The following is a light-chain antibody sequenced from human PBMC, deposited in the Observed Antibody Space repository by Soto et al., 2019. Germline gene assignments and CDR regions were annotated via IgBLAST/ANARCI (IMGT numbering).Light chain of an antibody. CDR1: SSDVGGYNY. J-gene: IGLJ2*01. CDR2: DVN. V-gene: IGLV2-8*01. Sequence: QSALTQPHSASGSPGQSVDLSCSGTSSDVGGYNYVSWYQQHPGKAPKLMIYDVNKRTSGVPDRFSGSKSGNTASLTVSGLQAEDEADYYCISYAGSNKPAFGGGTKLTVL. CDR3: ISYAGSNKPA.